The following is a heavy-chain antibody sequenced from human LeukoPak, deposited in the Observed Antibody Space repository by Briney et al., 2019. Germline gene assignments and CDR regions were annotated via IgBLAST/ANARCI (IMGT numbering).Heavy chain of an antibody. CDR2: ISGGGTYT. V-gene: IGHV3-23*01. D-gene: IGHD4-11*01. CDR3: AKGYSNPSHFVY. Sequence: GGSLRLSCAASGFTFSSYAMSWVRRAPGKGLDWVSTISGGGTYTYYADSVKGRFTISRDNSKNTLYLQMNSLRAEDTAVYYCAKGYSNPSHFVYWGQGALVTVSS. CDR1: GFTFSSYA. J-gene: IGHJ4*02.